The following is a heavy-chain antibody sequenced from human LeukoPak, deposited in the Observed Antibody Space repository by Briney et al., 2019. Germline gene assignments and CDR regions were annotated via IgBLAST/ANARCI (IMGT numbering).Heavy chain of an antibody. D-gene: IGHD2-8*02. V-gene: IGHV3-23*01. CDR2: ISGSSGST. J-gene: IGHJ4*02. CDR1: GFTFSNYA. CDR3: ATGRGYATDGSDY. Sequence: GGSLRLSCAASGFTFSNYAMSWVRQAPGKGLEWVSAISGSSGSTCYADSVKGRFTISRDNSKNTLYLQMNSLRAEDTAVYYCATGRGYATDGSDYWGQGTLVTVSS.